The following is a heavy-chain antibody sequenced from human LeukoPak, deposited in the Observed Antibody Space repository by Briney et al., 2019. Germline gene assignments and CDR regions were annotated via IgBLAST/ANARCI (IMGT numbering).Heavy chain of an antibody. J-gene: IGHJ2*01. CDR1: GGSIRTSNYY. Sequence: PSETLSLTCTVSGGSIRTSNYYWGWIRQPPGKGLELIGNIYHGGSTYYTPSLRSRVTMSVDTSKNQFSLKLSSVTAADTAVYYCARGQYHLLYWYFDLWGRGTLVTVSS. CDR2: IYHGGST. D-gene: IGHD2-2*01. V-gene: IGHV4-39*07. CDR3: ARGQYHLLYWYFDL.